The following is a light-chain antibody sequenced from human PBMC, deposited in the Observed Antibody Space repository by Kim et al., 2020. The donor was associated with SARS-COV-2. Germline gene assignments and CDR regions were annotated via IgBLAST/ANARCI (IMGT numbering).Light chain of an antibody. J-gene: IGLJ3*02. V-gene: IGLV1-47*01. Sequence: PAQRVTISCSGSSSNIGSHYVYWYQQLPGTAPKLLIYRNNQRPSGVPDRFSGSKSGTSASLAISGLRSEDEAEYYCAAWDDSVRGLFGGGTKLTVL. CDR1: SSNIGSHY. CDR2: RNN. CDR3: AAWDDSVRGL.